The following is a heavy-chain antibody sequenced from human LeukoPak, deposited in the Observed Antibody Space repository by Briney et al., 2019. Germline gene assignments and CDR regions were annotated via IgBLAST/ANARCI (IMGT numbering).Heavy chain of an antibody. Sequence: KPSETLSLTCDIAGGPLSDYYWTRSRQGPGKGREGSREINHRGRTNYNPSLKRRVTISLATSKNQFSLKLNSVTAAATAVFYCSRSDQGAPAVRGFRLGNWFDHWGQGTLVTVSS. V-gene: IGHV4-34*01. CDR2: INHRGRT. CDR1: GGPLSDYY. J-gene: IGHJ5*02. CDR3: SRSDQGAPAVRGFRLGNWFDH. D-gene: IGHD2-2*01.